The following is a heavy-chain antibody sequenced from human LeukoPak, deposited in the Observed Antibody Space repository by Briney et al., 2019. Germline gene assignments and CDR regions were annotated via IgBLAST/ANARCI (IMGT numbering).Heavy chain of an antibody. V-gene: IGHV3-74*03. CDR2: IKTDGSAM. CDR3: VRDRTVSTILDY. Sequence: GGSLRLSCVGSGFTFNDYWIHWVRQAPGKGLVWVSAIKTDGSAMQYADSVKGRFAISRDNDKNTVYLQMNSLRDEDTAVYYCVRDRTVSTILDYWGQGTLVTVSS. J-gene: IGHJ4*02. CDR1: GFTFNDYW. D-gene: IGHD5/OR15-5a*01.